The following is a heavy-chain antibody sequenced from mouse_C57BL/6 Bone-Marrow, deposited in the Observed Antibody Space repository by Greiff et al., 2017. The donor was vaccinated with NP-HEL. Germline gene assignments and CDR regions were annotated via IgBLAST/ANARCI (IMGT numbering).Heavy chain of an antibody. CDR2: IYPSDSET. CDR1: GYTFTSYW. D-gene: IGHD1-1*01. J-gene: IGHJ1*03. Sequence: QVQLQQPGAELVRPGSSVKLSCKASGYTFTSYWMDWVKQRPGQGLEWIGNIYPSDSETHYNQKFKDKATLTVDKSSSTDYMQLSSLTSEDSAVYYCARSGYYGSSLYWYFDVWGTGTTVTVSS. CDR3: ARSGYYGSSLYWYFDV. V-gene: IGHV1-61*01.